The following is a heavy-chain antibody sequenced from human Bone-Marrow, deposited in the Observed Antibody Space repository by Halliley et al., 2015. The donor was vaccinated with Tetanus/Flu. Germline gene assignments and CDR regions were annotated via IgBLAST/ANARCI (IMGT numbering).Heavy chain of an antibody. CDR1: GFTFSNYA. Sequence: AASGFTFSNYAMSWVRQAPGKGLEWVSAVSGGGASRYYADSVKGRFTISRDNSKNTLYLQMNALRAGDTAVYFCAKMRYISGRVDPFDYWGQGALVTVSS. J-gene: IGHJ4*02. CDR2: VSGGGASR. CDR3: AKMRYISGRVDPFDY. D-gene: IGHD6-19*01. V-gene: IGHV3-23*01.